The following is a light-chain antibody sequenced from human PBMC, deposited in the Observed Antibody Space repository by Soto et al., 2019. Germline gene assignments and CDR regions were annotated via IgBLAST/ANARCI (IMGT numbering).Light chain of an antibody. J-gene: IGKJ5*01. Sequence: DLQMTQSPSTLSASVGDRVTITCRASQSISTWLAWYRQKPGKAPQLLIYDASRLESGVPSSFSGSGSGTEFTLTITSLKPDDFATYYCQQHNSYPSTFGQGTRLEIK. CDR1: QSISTW. CDR2: DAS. V-gene: IGKV1-5*01. CDR3: QQHNSYPST.